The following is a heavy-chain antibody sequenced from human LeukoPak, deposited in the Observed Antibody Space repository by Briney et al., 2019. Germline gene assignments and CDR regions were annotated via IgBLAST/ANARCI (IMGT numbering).Heavy chain of an antibody. CDR1: GYTFTGYY. CDR2: INPNSGGT. CDR3: ARQRLTTLGFRYYDY. D-gene: IGHD4-4*01. Sequence: ASVKVSCKASGYTFTGYYMHWVRQAPGQGLEWMGWINPNSGGTNYAQKFQGRVTMTRDTSISTAYVELSRLRSDDTAVYYCARQRLTTLGFRYYDYWGQGTLVTVSS. J-gene: IGHJ4*02. V-gene: IGHV1-2*02.